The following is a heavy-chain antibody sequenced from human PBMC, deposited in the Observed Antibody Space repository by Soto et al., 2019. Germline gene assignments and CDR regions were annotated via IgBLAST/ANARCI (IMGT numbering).Heavy chain of an antibody. Sequence: SVKVSCKASGGTFSSYAISWVRQAPGQGLEWMGGIIPIFGTANYAQKFQGRVTITADKSTSTAYMELSSLRSEDTAVYYCASSATRFSPSYYGMDVWGQGTTVTVYS. CDR1: GGTFSSYA. CDR3: ASSATRFSPSYYGMDV. J-gene: IGHJ6*02. V-gene: IGHV1-69*06. CDR2: IIPIFGTA. D-gene: IGHD6-6*01.